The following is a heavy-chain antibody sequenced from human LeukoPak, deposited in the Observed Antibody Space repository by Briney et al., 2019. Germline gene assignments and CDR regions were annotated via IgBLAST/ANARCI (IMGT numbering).Heavy chain of an antibody. CDR3: ARNASDSGTSYFDY. CDR2: IYYSGST. CDR1: GGSISSSTAY. D-gene: IGHD1-26*01. J-gene: IGHJ4*02. Sequence: SDTLSLTCTVSGGSISSSTAYWRWIRQPPGEGLEWIGSIYYSGSTSYNPSLKSRVTISVDTSKKQSSLKLDSVTAADTAVYYCARNASDSGTSYFDYWGQGTLVTVSS. V-gene: IGHV4-39*01.